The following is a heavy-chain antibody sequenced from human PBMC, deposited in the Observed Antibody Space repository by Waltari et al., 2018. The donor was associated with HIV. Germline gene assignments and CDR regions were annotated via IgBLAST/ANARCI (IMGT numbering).Heavy chain of an antibody. D-gene: IGHD2-2*01. CDR3: AKGPTLTSPPTYFNY. CDR2: ISWNSGSI. Sequence: EVHLVESGGGLVQPGRSLRLSCAASGFTFDDYAMHWVRQTPGKGLEWVSGISWNSGSIGYADSVKGRFTISRDNAKNSLFLQMNSLRHEDTAFYYCAKGPTLTSPPTYFNYWGQGTLVTVSS. CDR1: GFTFDDYA. J-gene: IGHJ4*02. V-gene: IGHV3-9*01.